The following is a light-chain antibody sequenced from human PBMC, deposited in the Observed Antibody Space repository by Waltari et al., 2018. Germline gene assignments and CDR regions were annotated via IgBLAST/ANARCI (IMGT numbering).Light chain of an antibody. CDR2: EVT. J-gene: IGLJ2*01. Sequence: QSALTQPPSVSGSPGPSVTISCTGRSSDVGTYHRFSWYRQSPGTAPQLMIYEVTNRPSGVPDRFSGSKSGNTASLTISGLQAEDEADYYCSSYTSSSTLGVFGGGTKLTVL. CDR1: SSDVGTYHR. V-gene: IGLV2-18*02. CDR3: SSYTSSSTLGV.